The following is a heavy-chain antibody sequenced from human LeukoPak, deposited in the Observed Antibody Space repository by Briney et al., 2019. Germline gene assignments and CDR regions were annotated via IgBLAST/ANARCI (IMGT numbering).Heavy chain of an antibody. J-gene: IGHJ6*02. V-gene: IGHV3-74*01. CDR3: ARDSNNGMDV. Sequence: GRSLRLSCAASGFTFSTYWMHWVRHASGKGLVWVSRINRDGSGTSYVDSVKGRFTISRDNAKNTVYLQMNSLRAEDTAVYYCARDSNNGMDVWGQGTTVTVSS. CDR2: INRDGSGT. CDR1: GFTFSTYW.